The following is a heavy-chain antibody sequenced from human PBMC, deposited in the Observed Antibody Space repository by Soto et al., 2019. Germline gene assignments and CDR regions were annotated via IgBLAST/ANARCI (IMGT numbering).Heavy chain of an antibody. CDR1: GFTVSSKY. CDR3: ARDDVLCDGGRCYGVPLDV. Sequence: EVQLVESGGGLVQPGGSLRLSCAASGFTVSSKYMSWVRQAPGKGLEWVSLIQNVGPTYYADSVKGRFTISRDTSENTVHLQMDSLRAEDTAVYYCARDDVLCDGGRCYGVPLDVCGKGTTVTVPS. J-gene: IGHJ6*04. CDR2: IQNVGPT. D-gene: IGHD2-15*01. V-gene: IGHV3-66*01.